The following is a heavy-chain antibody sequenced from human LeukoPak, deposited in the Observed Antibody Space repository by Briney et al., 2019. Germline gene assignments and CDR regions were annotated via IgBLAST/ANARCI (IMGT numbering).Heavy chain of an antibody. CDR3: ARHPNSNWDY. Sequence: GGSLRPSCAASGFTFRNYWMSWVRQVPGKGLEWVVNINEGGNEKNYVDSVKGRFTASRDNAQNSLYLQMNSLRVEDTPVYYCARHPNSNWDYWGQGTLVTVSS. D-gene: IGHD6-13*01. CDR2: INEGGNEK. V-gene: IGHV3-7*03. J-gene: IGHJ4*02. CDR1: GFTFRNYW.